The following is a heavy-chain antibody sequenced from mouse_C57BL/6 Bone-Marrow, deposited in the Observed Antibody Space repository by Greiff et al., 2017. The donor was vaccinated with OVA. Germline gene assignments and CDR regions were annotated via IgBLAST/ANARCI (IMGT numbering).Heavy chain of an antibody. CDR1: GYSFTSYY. CDR2: IYPGSGNT. D-gene: IGHD5-1*01. J-gene: IGHJ2*01. V-gene: IGHV1-66*01. Sequence: VQVVESGPELVKPGASVKISCKASGYSFTSYYIHWVKQRPGQGLEWIGWIYPGSGNTKYNEKFKGKATLTADTSSSTAYMQLSSLTSEDSAVYYCARGSNYLDYWGQGTTLTVSS. CDR3: ARGSNYLDY.